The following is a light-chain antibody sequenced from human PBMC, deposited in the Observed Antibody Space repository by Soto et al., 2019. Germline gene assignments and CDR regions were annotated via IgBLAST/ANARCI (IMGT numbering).Light chain of an antibody. V-gene: IGKV1-5*01. CDR1: QNIRSR. CDR2: DAS. J-gene: IGKJ1*01. CDR3: QQYYSYWR. Sequence: DLQMTKSPSTLSESVGDRVTITCRASQNIRSRLAWFQQKPGKAPKLLIYDASSLESGVPPRFSGSGSGTDFTLTISGLQPDDFATYYCQQYYSYWRFGQGTKVDIK.